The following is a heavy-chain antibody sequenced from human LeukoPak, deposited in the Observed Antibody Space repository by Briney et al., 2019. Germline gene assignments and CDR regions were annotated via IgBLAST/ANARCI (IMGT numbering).Heavy chain of an antibody. CDR3: ARKRADICYYFDY. CDR1: GFTVSSNY. J-gene: IGHJ4*02. V-gene: IGHV4-4*02. D-gene: IGHD3-9*01. CDR2: LHHSGST. Sequence: GSLRLSCAASGFTVSSNYMSWVRQPPGKGLEWIGELHHSGSTNYSPSLKSRVTTSVDKSKNQFSLKLTSATAADTAVYYCARKRADICYYFDYWGQGNLVTVSS.